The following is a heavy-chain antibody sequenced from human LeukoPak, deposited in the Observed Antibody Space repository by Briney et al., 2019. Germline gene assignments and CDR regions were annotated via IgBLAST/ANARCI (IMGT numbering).Heavy chain of an antibody. D-gene: IGHD7-27*01. V-gene: IGHV4-59*01. CDR2: IYYSGTP. Sequence: SETLSLTCTVSGGSMSNVYWSWIRQPPGQGLEWLASIYYSGTPTYNPSLNRRGTISIDTSKNRFSLKLTSVTAADTATYFCARESNWVFDYWGQGTLVTVSS. J-gene: IGHJ4*02. CDR3: ARESNWVFDY. CDR1: GGSMSNVY.